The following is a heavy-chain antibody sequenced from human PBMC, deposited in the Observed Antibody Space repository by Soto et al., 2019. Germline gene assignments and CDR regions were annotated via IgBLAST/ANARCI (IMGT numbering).Heavy chain of an antibody. CDR2: INPSGGST. Sequence: ASVKVSCKASGYTFTSYYMHWVRQAPGQGLEWMGIINPSGGSTSYAQKFQGRVTMTRDTSTSTVYMELSSLRSEDTAVYYCSIDQLSILLTVTTSSYYYGMDVWGQGTTVTVSS. D-gene: IGHD4-17*01. CDR3: SIDQLSILLTVTTSSYYYGMDV. CDR1: GYTFTSYY. J-gene: IGHJ6*02. V-gene: IGHV1-46*01.